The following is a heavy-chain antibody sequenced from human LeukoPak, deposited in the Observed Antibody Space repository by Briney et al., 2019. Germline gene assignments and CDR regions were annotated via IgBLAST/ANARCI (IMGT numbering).Heavy chain of an antibody. Sequence: GGSLRLSCAASGFTFGTYAMHWVRQAPGKGLEYVSAISSNGRITYYADSVKGRFTISRDNSKNILYLQMGSLRTEDTAVYYCATVSGWSWFDNRGQGTLVTVSS. D-gene: IGHD6-19*01. CDR1: GFTFGTYA. CDR3: ATVSGWSWFDN. CDR2: ISSNGRIT. V-gene: IGHV3-64*02. J-gene: IGHJ4*02.